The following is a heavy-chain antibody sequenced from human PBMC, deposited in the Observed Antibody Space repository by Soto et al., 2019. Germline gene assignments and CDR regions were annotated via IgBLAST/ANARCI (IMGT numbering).Heavy chain of an antibody. CDR3: ARERCSSTSCSLIDY. CDR2: IKQDGSEK. D-gene: IGHD2-2*01. Sequence: RGSLRLSCAASGFTFSSYWMSWVRQAPGKGLEWVANIKQDGSEKYYVDSVKGRFAISRDNAKNSLYLQMNSLRAEDTAVYYCARERCSSTSCSLIDYWGQGTLVTVSS. V-gene: IGHV3-7*01. J-gene: IGHJ4*02. CDR1: GFTFSSYW.